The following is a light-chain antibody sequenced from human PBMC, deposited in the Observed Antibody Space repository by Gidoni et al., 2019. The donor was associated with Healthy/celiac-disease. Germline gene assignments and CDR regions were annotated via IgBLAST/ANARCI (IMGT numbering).Light chain of an antibody. J-gene: IGKJ1*01. CDR1: QSISSY. V-gene: IGKV1-39*01. CDR2: AAS. Sequence: DIQMTQSPSSLSASVGDRVTITCRASQSISSYLNWYQQKPGKAPKLLIYAASSLQSGVPSRFSGSGSGKEFTLTISSLQPEDFENYYCQQSYSTHRTLGQGNKVEIK. CDR3: QQSYSTHRT.